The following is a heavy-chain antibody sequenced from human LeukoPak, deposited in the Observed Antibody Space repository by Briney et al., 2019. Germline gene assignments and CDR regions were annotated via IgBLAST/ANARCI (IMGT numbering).Heavy chain of an antibody. D-gene: IGHD3-10*01. V-gene: IGHV3-48*03. CDR3: ARSRGSGSYSDY. Sequence: GGSLRLSCAASGFTFSSYEMNWVRQAPGKGLGWVSYISSSGSTIYYADSVKGRFTISRDSAKNSLYLQMNSLRAEDTAVYYCARSRGSGSYSDYWGQGTLVTVSS. J-gene: IGHJ4*02. CDR2: ISSSGSTI. CDR1: GFTFSSYE.